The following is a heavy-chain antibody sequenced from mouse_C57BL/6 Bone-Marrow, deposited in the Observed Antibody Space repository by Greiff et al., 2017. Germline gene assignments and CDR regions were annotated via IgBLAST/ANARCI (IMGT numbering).Heavy chain of an antibody. CDR1: GFTFSDYG. V-gene: IGHV5-17*01. Sequence: EVQLVESGGGLVKPGGSLKLSCAASGFTFSDYGMHWVRQAPEKGLEWFAYISSGSSTIYYADTVKGRFTISRDNAKNTLFLQMTSLRSEDTAMYYCARRLRYAMDYWGQGTSVTVSS. J-gene: IGHJ4*01. CDR3: ARRLRYAMDY. CDR2: ISSGSSTI. D-gene: IGHD2-2*01.